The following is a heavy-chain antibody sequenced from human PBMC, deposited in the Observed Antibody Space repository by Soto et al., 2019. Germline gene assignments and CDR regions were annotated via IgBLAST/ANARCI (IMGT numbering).Heavy chain of an antibody. V-gene: IGHV3-21*01. Sequence: GGALRVSCAASGFTFSRFGMAGVPQAPGKGLESVSGVTSRSTNIFYAGSMNGRFTLSRDNAKNSPYLQMNSLTAADTAVYYCARVASAISLDPWGQGT. CDR2: VTSRSTNI. J-gene: IGHJ5*02. CDR1: GFTFSRFG. CDR3: ARVASAISLDP.